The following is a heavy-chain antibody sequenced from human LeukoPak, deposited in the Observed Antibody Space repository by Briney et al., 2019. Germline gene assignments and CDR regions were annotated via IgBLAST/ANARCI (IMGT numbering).Heavy chain of an antibody. CDR2: ITGRGGYT. Sequence: PAGGSLRLSCAASGFTFSSYAMTWVRQAPGKGLEWVSTITGRGGYTYYADSVKGRFTISRDNSKNTLFLRMNSLRAEDTAVYFCAKQSLYDSSGHFHYWGQGTLVTVSS. CDR3: AKQSLYDSSGHFHY. V-gene: IGHV3-23*01. J-gene: IGHJ4*02. CDR1: GFTFSSYA. D-gene: IGHD3-22*01.